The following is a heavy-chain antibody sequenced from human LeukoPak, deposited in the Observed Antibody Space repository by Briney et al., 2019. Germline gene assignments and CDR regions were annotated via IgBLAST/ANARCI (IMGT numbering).Heavy chain of an antibody. CDR2: MNPNSGNT. CDR1: GYTFTGYY. D-gene: IGHD3-10*01. Sequence: ASVAVSCKASGYTFTGYYMHWVRQATGQWLEWMGWMNPNSGNTGYAQKFQGRVTITRNTSISTAYMELSSLRSEDTAVYYCARARTRGFDYWGQGTLVTVSS. CDR3: ARARTRGFDY. V-gene: IGHV1-8*03. J-gene: IGHJ4*02.